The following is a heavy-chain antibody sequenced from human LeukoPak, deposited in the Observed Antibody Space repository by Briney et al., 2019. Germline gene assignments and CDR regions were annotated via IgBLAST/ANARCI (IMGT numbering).Heavy chain of an antibody. Sequence: TLETLSLTCAVYGGSFSGYYWSWIRQPPGKGLEWIGDINHSGSTNYNPSLKSRVTISVDTPKNQFSLKMRSVTAADTSLYYCARGWLRSFDYWGQGTLVTVSS. CDR2: INHSGST. V-gene: IGHV4-34*01. D-gene: IGHD5-18*01. J-gene: IGHJ4*02. CDR3: ARGWLRSFDY. CDR1: GGSFSGYY.